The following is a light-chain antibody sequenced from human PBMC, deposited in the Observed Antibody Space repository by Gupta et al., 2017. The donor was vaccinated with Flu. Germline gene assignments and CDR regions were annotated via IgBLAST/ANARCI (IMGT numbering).Light chain of an antibody. CDR1: SDRIASNY. CDR3: QSYEV. J-gene: IGLJ2*01. V-gene: IGLV6-57*01. Sequence: NFLLPHPHSVSESLGKTVTISCTRSSDRIASNYVQWYQQLPGNSPTNVIYEDDQRPSGVPDGFSGSIDRSANSAARTIAGLKTEDEADDYGQSYEVFGGGTKLTVL. CDR2: EDD.